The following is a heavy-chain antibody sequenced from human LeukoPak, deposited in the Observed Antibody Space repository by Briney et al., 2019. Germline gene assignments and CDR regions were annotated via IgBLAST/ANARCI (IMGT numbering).Heavy chain of an antibody. CDR1: GFTFSSYA. V-gene: IGHV3-30-3*01. CDR2: ISYDETNK. J-gene: IGHJ4*02. CDR3: AKGPLRGTAAAIDY. Sequence: GGSLRLSCVVSGFTFSSYALHWVRQAPGKGLEWVAVISYDETNKYHADSVKGRFTISRDNSKNTLYLQMNSLTVEDTAVYYCAKGPLRGTAAAIDYWGQGTLVTVSS. D-gene: IGHD2-2*01.